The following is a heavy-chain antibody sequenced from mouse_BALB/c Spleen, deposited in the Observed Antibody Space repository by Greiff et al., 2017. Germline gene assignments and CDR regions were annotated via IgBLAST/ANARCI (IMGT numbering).Heavy chain of an antibody. CDR2: ISYSGST. V-gene: IGHV3-2*02. J-gene: IGHJ3*01. CDR1: GYSITSDYA. D-gene: IGHD2-4*01. CDR3: ARDYDFAY. Sequence: EVMLVESGPGLVKPSQSLSLTCTVTGYSITSDYAWNWIRQFPGNKLEWMGYISYSGSTSYNPSLKSRISITRDTSKNQFFLQLNSVTTEDTATYYCARDYDFAYWGQGTLVTVSA.